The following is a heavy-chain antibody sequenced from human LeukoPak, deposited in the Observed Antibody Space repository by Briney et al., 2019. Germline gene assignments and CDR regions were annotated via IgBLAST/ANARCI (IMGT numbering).Heavy chain of an antibody. J-gene: IGHJ4*02. CDR1: GGSFSGYY. Sequence: PSETLSLTCAVYGGSFSGYYWSWIRQPPGKGLEWIGEINHSGSTNYTPSLKSRVTISVDTSKNQFSLKLSSVTAADTAVYYCARLLPTMVRGVVKYYFDYWGQGTLVTVSS. D-gene: IGHD3-10*01. V-gene: IGHV4-34*01. CDR2: INHSGST. CDR3: ARLLPTMVRGVVKYYFDY.